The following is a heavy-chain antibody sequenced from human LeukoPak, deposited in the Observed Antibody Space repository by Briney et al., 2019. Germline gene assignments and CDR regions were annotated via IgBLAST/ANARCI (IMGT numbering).Heavy chain of an antibody. D-gene: IGHD6-13*01. CDR1: GASISTSRDC. CDR2: IYYIGDT. Sequence: SETLSLTCTVSGASISTSRDCWGWIRQPPGKGLVWIGSIYYIGDTYYNPSLKSRVTMSLDMSKNQFSLKLNSVTAADTAVYYCARVQPMFISRPQFDSWGQGTLVTVSS. J-gene: IGHJ4*02. V-gene: IGHV4-39*07. CDR3: ARVQPMFISRPQFDS.